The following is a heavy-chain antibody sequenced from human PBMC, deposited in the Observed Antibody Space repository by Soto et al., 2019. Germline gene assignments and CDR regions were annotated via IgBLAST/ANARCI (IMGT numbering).Heavy chain of an antibody. V-gene: IGHV4-31*03. J-gene: IGHJ6*02. CDR3: SGAFAARNYYYYGMDV. CDR2: IYYSGTT. CDR1: GASTSRGGSY. Sequence: SETLSLTCTVSGASTSRGGSYWSWIRQHPGKGLEWIGYIYYSGTTDYNPSLRSRVTISLDTSKNQFSLRLSSVTAADTAVYYCSGAFAARNYYYYGMDVWGQGTTVTVSS. D-gene: IGHD6-6*01.